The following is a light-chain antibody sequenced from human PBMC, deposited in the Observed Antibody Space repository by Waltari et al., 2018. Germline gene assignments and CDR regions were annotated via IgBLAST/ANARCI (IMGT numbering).Light chain of an antibody. CDR1: QSVSSSY. J-gene: IGKJ2*01. V-gene: IGKV3-20*01. CDR3: QQYGSSLPYT. Sequence: EIVLTQSPGTLSLSPGERATLSCRASQSVSSSYLAWYQQKPGQAPRPLIYGASSRATGNPDRFSGSGSGTDFTLTISRLEPEDFAVYYCQQYGSSLPYTFGQGTKLEIK. CDR2: GAS.